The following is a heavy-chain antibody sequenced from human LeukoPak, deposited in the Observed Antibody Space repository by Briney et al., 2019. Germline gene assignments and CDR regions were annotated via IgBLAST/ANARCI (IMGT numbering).Heavy chain of an antibody. CDR2: INPNSGDT. CDR3: ARDYCSSTSCLFDY. Sequence: VASVKVSCKASGYTFTGYHMHWVRQAPGQGLERMGRINPNSGDTNYAQKFQGRVTMTRDTSISTAYMELSRLRSDDTAVYYCARDYCSSTSCLFDYWGQGTLVTVSS. J-gene: IGHJ4*02. V-gene: IGHV1-2*06. D-gene: IGHD2-2*01. CDR1: GYTFTGYH.